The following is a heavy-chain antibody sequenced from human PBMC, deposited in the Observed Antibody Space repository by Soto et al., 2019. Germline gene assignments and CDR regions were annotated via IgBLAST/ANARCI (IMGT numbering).Heavy chain of an antibody. CDR3: ARAKGYYDSSGYLRWYYFDY. J-gene: IGHJ4*02. Sequence: ASVKVSCKASGYTFTDYYMQWVRQAPGQGLEWMGWINPNSGGTNYAQNFQGRVTMTRDTTISTAYMELSRLKSDDTAVYYCARAKGYYDSSGYLRWYYFDYWGQGTLVTSPQ. V-gene: IGHV1-2*02. CDR2: INPNSGGT. D-gene: IGHD3-22*01. CDR1: GYTFTDYY.